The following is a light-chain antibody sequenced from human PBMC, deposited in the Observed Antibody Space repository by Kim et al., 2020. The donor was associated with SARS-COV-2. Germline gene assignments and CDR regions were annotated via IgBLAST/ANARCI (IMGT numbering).Light chain of an antibody. CDR1: QGISSA. J-gene: IGKJ3*01. V-gene: IGKV1-13*02. Sequence: AIQLTQSPSSLSASVGDRVTITCRASQGISSALAWYQQKPGKAPKLLILDASSLESGVPSRFSGSGSGTDFTLTISSLQPEDFATYYCQQFNSFPFTFGPGTKVDIK. CDR3: QQFNSFPFT. CDR2: DAS.